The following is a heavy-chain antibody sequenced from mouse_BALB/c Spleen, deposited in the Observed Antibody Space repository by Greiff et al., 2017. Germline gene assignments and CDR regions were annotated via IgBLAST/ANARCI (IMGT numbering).Heavy chain of an antibody. V-gene: IGHV2-2*02. Sequence: VKLMESGPGLVQPSQSLSITCTVSGFSLTSYGVHWVRQSPGKGLEWLGVIWSGGSTDYNAAFISRLSISKDNSKSQVFFKMNSLQANDTAIYYCARTNDYDGGNAMDYWGQGTSVTVSS. J-gene: IGHJ4*01. D-gene: IGHD2-4*01. CDR3: ARTNDYDGGNAMDY. CDR2: IWSGGST. CDR1: GFSLTSYG.